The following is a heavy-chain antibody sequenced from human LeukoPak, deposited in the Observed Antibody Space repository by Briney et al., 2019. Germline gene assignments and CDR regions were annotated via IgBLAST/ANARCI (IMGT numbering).Heavy chain of an antibody. Sequence: PGGSLRLSCAASGFTFSSYSMNWVRQAPGKGLEWVSSISSSSSYIYYADSVKGRFTISRDNAKNSLYLQMNSLRAEDTAVYYCARDVATLPTRIPLTMVRDPSVHGAFDIWGQGTMVTVSS. D-gene: IGHD3-10*01. J-gene: IGHJ3*02. CDR1: GFTFSSYS. CDR3: ARDVATLPTRIPLTMVRDPSVHGAFDI. V-gene: IGHV3-21*01. CDR2: ISSSSSYI.